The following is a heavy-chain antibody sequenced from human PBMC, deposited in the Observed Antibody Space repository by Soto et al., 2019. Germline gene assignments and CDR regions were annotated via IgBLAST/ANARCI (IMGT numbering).Heavy chain of an antibody. CDR3: ASGWTMVRGVIKYYFDY. CDR1: GFTFSSYW. J-gene: IGHJ4*02. V-gene: IGHV3-74*01. Sequence: EVQLVESGGGLVQPGGSLRLSCAASGFTFSSYWMHWVRQAPGKGLVWVSRINSDGSSTSYADSVKGRFTISRDNAKNTQYLQMNSLRAEDTAVYYCASGWTMVRGVIKYYFDYWGQGTLVTVSS. D-gene: IGHD3-10*01. CDR2: INSDGSST.